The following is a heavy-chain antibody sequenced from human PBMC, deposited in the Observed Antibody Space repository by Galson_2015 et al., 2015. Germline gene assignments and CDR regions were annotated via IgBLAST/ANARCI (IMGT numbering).Heavy chain of an antibody. CDR2: TYYRSKWYN. J-gene: IGHJ6*02. D-gene: IGHD5-18*01. CDR3: ARSTAMVDYYYYGMDV. V-gene: IGHV6-1*01. CDR1: GDSVSSNSAA. Sequence: CAIYGDSVSSNSAAWNWIRQSPSRGLEWLGRTYYRSKWYNDYAVSVKSRITINPDTSKNQFSLQLNSVTPEDTAVYYCARSTAMVDYYYYGMDVWGQGTTVTVSS.